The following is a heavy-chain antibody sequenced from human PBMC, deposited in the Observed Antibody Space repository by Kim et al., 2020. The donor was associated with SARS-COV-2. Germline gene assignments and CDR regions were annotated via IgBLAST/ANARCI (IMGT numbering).Heavy chain of an antibody. CDR2: ISSSSSYT. CDR3: ARTRDGYNQYSFDY. D-gene: IGHD5-12*01. CDR1: GFTFSDYY. Sequence: GGSLRLSCAASGFTFSDYYMSWIRQAPGKGLEWVSYISSSSSYTNYADSVKGRFTISRDNAKNSLYLQMNSLRAEDTAVYYCARTRDGYNQYSFDYWGQGPLVTVSS. J-gene: IGHJ4*02. V-gene: IGHV3-11*03.